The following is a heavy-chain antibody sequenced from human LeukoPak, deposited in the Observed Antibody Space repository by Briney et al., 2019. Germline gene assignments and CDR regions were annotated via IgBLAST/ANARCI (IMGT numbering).Heavy chain of an antibody. D-gene: IGHD2-2*02. V-gene: IGHV1-8*01. Sequence: GASVKVSCKASGYTFTSYDINWVRQATGQGLEWMGWMNPNSGNTGYAQKFQGRVTMTRNTSISTAYMELSGLRSDDTAVYYCARVYPRVSRIPDWGQGTLVTVSS. CDR3: ARVYPRVSRIPD. CDR1: GYTFTSYD. CDR2: MNPNSGNT. J-gene: IGHJ1*01.